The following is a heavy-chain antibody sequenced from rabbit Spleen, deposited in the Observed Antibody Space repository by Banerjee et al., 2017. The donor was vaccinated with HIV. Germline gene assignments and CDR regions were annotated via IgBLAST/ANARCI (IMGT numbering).Heavy chain of an antibody. CDR1: GFTISSGYD. Sequence: QEQLVESGGDLVKPGASLTLTCTASGFTISSGYDMCWVRQAPGKGLEWIACIYSGSSGDTYYASWAKGLFTISKTSSTTVTLQMTSLTAADTATYFCARDLTSVIGWNFNLWGQGTLVTVS. D-gene: IGHD1-1*01. CDR3: ARDLTSVIGWNFNL. V-gene: IGHV1S45*01. CDR2: IYSGSSGDT. J-gene: IGHJ4*01.